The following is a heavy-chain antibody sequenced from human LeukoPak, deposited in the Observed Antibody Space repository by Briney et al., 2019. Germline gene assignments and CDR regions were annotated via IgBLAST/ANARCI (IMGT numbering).Heavy chain of an antibody. J-gene: IGHJ5*02. CDR3: ARDCGIGAAAGTSHNWFDP. D-gene: IGHD6-13*01. CDR2: INPSGGST. CDR1: GYTFTSYY. V-gene: IGHV1-46*01. Sequence: ASVKVSCKASGYTFTSYYMHWVRQAPGQRLEWMGIINPSGGSTSYAQKFQGRVTMTRDTSTSTVYMELSSLRSEDTAVYYCARDCGIGAAAGTSHNWFDPWGQGTLVTVSS.